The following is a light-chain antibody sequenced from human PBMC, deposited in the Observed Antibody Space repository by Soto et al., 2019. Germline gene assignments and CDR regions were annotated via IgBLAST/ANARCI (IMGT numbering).Light chain of an antibody. CDR3: QQFYSTPWT. CDR1: QSVLHSSTNKNY. V-gene: IGKV4-1*01. CDR2: WAS. J-gene: IGKJ1*01. Sequence: DIVMTQSPDSLAVSLGERATINCKSSQSVLHSSTNKNYLAWYQQKTGLPPKLLIYWASTRESGVPDRFRGSGSGTDFTLTITSLQAEDLAVYSCQQFYSTPWTFGQGTKVEIQ.